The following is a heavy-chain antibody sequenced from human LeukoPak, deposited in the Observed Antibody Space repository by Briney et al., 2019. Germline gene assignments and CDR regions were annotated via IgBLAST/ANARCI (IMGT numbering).Heavy chain of an antibody. CDR3: AKALRFPSRIAVAFAVDY. CDR1: GFTFSSYA. CDR2: ISGSGGST. V-gene: IGHV3-23*01. D-gene: IGHD6-19*01. Sequence: GGSLRLSRAASGFTFSSYAMSWVRQAPGKGLEWVSAISGSGGSTYYADSVKGRFTISRDNSKNTLYLQMNSLRAEDTAVYYCAKALRFPSRIAVAFAVDYWGQGTLVTVSS. J-gene: IGHJ4*02.